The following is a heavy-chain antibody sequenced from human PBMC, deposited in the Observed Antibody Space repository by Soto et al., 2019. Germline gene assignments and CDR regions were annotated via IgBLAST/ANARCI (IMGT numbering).Heavy chain of an antibody. CDR3: AKIPQWCMHCPDV. J-gene: IGHJ6*02. CDR2: ISSRSNYI. V-gene: IGHV3-21*01. D-gene: IGHD2-8*01. Sequence: PGCSLRLSCAASGVSFSTYGMNWVRKAPGKGLEWVSYISSRSNYINYADSVKGRFTISRDNSKNSLYLQMNSLRAEDTAVYFCAKIPQWCMHCPDVWGQGTTVTVSS. CDR1: GVSFSTYG.